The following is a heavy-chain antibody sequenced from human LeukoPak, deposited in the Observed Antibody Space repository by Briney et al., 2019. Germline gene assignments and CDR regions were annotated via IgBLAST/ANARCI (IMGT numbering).Heavy chain of an antibody. Sequence: SETLSLTCTVSGTFVSSSTYYWGWFRQPPGKGLEWIGYIYYSGSTNYNPSLKSRVTISVDTSKNQFSLKLSSVTAADTAVYYCARERENYDILTGYYGVRYYYMDVWGKGTTVTVSS. CDR1: GTFVSSSTYY. D-gene: IGHD3-9*01. CDR2: IYYSGST. V-gene: IGHV4-61*01. CDR3: ARERENYDILTGYYGVRYYYMDV. J-gene: IGHJ6*03.